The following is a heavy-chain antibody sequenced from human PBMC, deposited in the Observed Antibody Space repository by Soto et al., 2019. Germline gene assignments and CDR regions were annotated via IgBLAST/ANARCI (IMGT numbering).Heavy chain of an antibody. CDR2: HTYSGST. D-gene: IGHD5-18*01. J-gene: IGHJ4*02. CDR3: AGVQRWLPEGDFED. V-gene: IGHV4-30-4*01. CDR1: GGSNTSGNYY. Sequence: SETLSLTRTFSGGSNTSGNYYWRWIRQPPGKGLEWTGYHTYSGSTYYNQSLTSRVTITVDTSKNQLSLTLSSVTAADTADYHCAGVQRWLPEGDFEDWGQGNLVTVAS.